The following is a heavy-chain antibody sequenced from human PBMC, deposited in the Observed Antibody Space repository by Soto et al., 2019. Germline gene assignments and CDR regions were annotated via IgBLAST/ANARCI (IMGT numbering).Heavy chain of an antibody. J-gene: IGHJ6*02. D-gene: IGHD1-1*01. V-gene: IGHV5-51*01. CDR3: ATHDGGVYYYGMDV. CDR1: GGSLTTYW. CDR2: IYPGDSDT. Sequence: GESLKISCQGSGGSLTTYWIAWVRQLPGKGLEWMGIIYPGDSDTRYSPSFQGQVTISADKSISTAYLQWSSLKASDTAMYYCATHDGGVYYYGMDVWGQGTTVTVSS.